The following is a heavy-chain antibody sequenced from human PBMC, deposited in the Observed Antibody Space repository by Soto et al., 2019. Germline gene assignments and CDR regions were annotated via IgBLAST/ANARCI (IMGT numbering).Heavy chain of an antibody. CDR3: ARCGNWNYASDS. CDR2: ISANNGNT. V-gene: IGHV1-18*01. J-gene: IGHJ4*02. CDR1: GYTFTSSG. Sequence: QVQLVQSGPEVKKPGASVKVSCKTSGYTFTSSGISWVRQAPGQGLEWMGWISANNGNTNYAQIVQGRATMTTDTSTSTAYMELRSLRTDDTAVYYCARCGNWNYASDSWVQVTLVTVAS. D-gene: IGHD1-7*01.